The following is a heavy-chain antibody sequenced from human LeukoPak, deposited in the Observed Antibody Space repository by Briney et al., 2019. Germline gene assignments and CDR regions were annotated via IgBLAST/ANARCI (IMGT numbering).Heavy chain of an antibody. Sequence: GGSLRLSCAASGFTFSSYAMSWVRQAPGKGLEWVSAISGSGGSTYYADSVKGRFTISRDNSKNTLYLQMKSLRAKDTAVYYCXKXXXXSNLDXXXQXTLVTVXS. CDR3: XKXXXXSNLDX. J-gene: IGHJ4*02. CDR1: GFTFSSYA. CDR2: ISGSGGST. D-gene: IGHD4-11*01. V-gene: IGHV3-23*01.